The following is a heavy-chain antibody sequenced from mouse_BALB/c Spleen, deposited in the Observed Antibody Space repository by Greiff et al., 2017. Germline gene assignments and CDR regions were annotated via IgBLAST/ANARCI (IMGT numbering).Heavy chain of an antibody. CDR3: ARPGYSWFAY. D-gene: IGHD2-3*01. Sequence: QVQLQQSGPELVKPGASVKISCKASGYAFSSSWMNWVKQRPGQGLEWIGRIYPGDGDTNYNGKFKGKATLTADKSSSTAYMQLSSLTSVDSAVYFCARPGYSWFAYWGQGTLVTVSA. CDR2: IYPGDGDT. V-gene: IGHV1-82*01. J-gene: IGHJ3*01. CDR1: GYAFSSSW.